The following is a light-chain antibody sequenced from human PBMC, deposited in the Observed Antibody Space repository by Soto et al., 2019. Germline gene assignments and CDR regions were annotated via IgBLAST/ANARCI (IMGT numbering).Light chain of an antibody. Sequence: EIVLTQSPGTLSLSPGERATLSRRASQSVSSSYLAWYQQKPGQAPRPLIYGASSRATGIPDRFSGSGSGTDFTLTISRLEPEDFAVYYCQQYGSSPSITFGQGTRLEIK. J-gene: IGKJ5*01. CDR1: QSVSSSY. CDR2: GAS. CDR3: QQYGSSPSIT. V-gene: IGKV3-20*01.